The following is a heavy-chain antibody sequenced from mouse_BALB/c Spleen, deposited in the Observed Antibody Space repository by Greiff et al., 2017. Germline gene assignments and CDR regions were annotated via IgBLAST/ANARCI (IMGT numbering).Heavy chain of an antibody. D-gene: IGHD2-1*01. CDR2: ISYSGST. J-gene: IGHJ4*01. CDR1: GYSITSDYA. Sequence: EVKLMESGPGLVKPSQSLSLTCTVTGYSITSDYAWNWIRQFPGNKLEWMGYISYSGSTSYNPSLKSRISITRDTSKNQFFLQLNSVTTEDTATYYCAIYYGNYGAMDYWGQGTSVTVSS. V-gene: IGHV3-2*02. CDR3: AIYYGNYGAMDY.